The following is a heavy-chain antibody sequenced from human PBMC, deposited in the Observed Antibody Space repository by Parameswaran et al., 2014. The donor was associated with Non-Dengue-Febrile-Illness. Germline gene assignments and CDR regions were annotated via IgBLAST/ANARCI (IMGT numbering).Heavy chain of an antibody. D-gene: IGHD1-14*01. Sequence: RWIRQPPGKGLEWIGYIYYSGSTNYNPSLKSRVTISVDTSKNQFSLKLSSVTAADTAVYYCARVLVGRSWFDPWGQGTLVTVSS. CDR2: IYYSGST. J-gene: IGHJ5*02. CDR3: ARVLVGRSWFDP. V-gene: IGHV4-59*01.